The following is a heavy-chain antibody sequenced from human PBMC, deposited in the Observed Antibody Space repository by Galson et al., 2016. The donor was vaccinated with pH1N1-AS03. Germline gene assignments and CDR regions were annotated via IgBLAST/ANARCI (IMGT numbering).Heavy chain of an antibody. CDR2: IQTTGNT. CDR1: GDSTFDYY. J-gene: IGHJ2*01. CDR3: ARDPPLEIGWYFDL. Sequence: ETLSLTCTVSGDSTFDYYWNWIRQPPGKGLEWIGYIQTTGNTKYNPSLKSRVTMSIDTSKNQFSLHLMSVTAADTALYCCARDPPLEIGWYFDLWGRGTLVTVSS. V-gene: IGHV4-4*09. D-gene: IGHD1-1*01.